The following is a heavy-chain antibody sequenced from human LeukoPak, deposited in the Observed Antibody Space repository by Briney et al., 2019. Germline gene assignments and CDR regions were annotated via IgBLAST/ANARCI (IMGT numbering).Heavy chain of an antibody. CDR3: ASGSSSWWTYDY. J-gene: IGHJ4*02. CDR1: GGSISSYY. V-gene: IGHV4-4*07. CDR2: IYTSGST. D-gene: IGHD6-13*01. Sequence: PSETLSLTCTVSGGSISSYYWSWIRQPAGKGLEWIGRIYTSGSTNYNPSLKSRVTMSVDTSKNEFSLKLSSVTAADTAVYYCASGSSSWWTYDYWGQGTLVTVSS.